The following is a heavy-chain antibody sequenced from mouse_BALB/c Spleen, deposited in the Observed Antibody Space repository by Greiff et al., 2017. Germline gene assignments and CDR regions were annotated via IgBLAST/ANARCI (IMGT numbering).Heavy chain of an antibody. CDR3: AREGGYYFDY. CDR2: ISTYYGDA. J-gene: IGHJ2*01. D-gene: IGHD1-1*02. V-gene: IGHV1S137*01. CDR1: GYTFTDYA. Sequence: QVQLQQSGAELVRPGVSVKISCKGSGYTFTDYAMHWVKQSHAKSLEWIGVISTYYGDASYNQKFKGKATMTVDKSSSTAYMELARLTSEDSAIYYFAREGGYYFDYWGQGTTLTVSS.